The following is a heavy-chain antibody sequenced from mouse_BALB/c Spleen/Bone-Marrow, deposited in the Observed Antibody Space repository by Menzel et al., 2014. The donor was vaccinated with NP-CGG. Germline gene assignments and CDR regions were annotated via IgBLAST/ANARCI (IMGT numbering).Heavy chain of an antibody. V-gene: IGHV2-6-7*01. CDR3: ARSFTTVVATPFDY. Sequence: VKLMESGPGLVAPSQSLSITCTVSGFSLTGYGVNWVRQPSGKGLEWLGMIWGDGSTDYNSVLKSRLNISKDNSKSQVFLKMNSLQTDDTARYYCARSFTTVVATPFDYWGQGTTLTVSS. CDR1: GFSLTGYG. CDR2: IWGDGST. D-gene: IGHD1-1*01. J-gene: IGHJ2*01.